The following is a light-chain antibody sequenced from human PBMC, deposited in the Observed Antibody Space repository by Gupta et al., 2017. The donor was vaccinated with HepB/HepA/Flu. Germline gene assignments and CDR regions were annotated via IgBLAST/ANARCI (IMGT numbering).Light chain of an antibody. Sequence: IHITQSPYSLSASAGDRVTITCRAGQAIEKYLNWYQQRPGKAPQLLIYGASDLQGGVPPRFNGSGSGTDFSPAINSLQPEDFATYFCQQSYSIPFIFGPGTKVN. CDR3: QQSYSIPFI. CDR1: QAIEKY. J-gene: IGKJ3*01. CDR2: GAS. V-gene: IGKV1-39*01.